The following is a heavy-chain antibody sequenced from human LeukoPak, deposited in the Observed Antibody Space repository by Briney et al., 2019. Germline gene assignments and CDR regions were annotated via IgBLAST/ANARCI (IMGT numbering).Heavy chain of an antibody. Sequence: GESLKTSCKHSGYSFTNYWVGWVRQMSGKGLEWMGIINPADSDTRYSPSFRGQVTMSVDKSISTAYLQWSSLKASDTAMYYCARQDRGGLFDYWGQGTLVTVSS. CDR3: ARQDRGGLFDY. D-gene: IGHD6-19*01. J-gene: IGHJ4*02. V-gene: IGHV5-51*01. CDR2: INPADSDT. CDR1: GYSFTNYW.